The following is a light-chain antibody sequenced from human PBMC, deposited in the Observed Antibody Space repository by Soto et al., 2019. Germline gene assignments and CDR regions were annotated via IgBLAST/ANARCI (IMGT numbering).Light chain of an antibody. CDR1: SSNIGRNS. V-gene: IGLV1-47*02. CDR2: SNY. J-gene: IGLJ3*02. Sequence: QSALTQPPSASETPGQTVTISCSGSSSNIGRNSVYWYQQFPGTAPKLLMYSNYQRPSGVPDRFSGSKSGTSASLAISGLRSEDEADYYCAAWDDSLSGVVFGGGTKLTVL. CDR3: AAWDDSLSGVV.